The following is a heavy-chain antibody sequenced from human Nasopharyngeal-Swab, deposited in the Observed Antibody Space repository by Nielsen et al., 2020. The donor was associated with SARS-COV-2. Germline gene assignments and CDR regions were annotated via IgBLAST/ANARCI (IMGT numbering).Heavy chain of an antibody. D-gene: IGHD5-24*01. CDR1: GFSLSRHG. V-gene: IGHV3-23*01. J-gene: IGHJ5*02. CDR3: AREGRDGAVSS. Sequence: GESLKISCAASGFSLSRHGMNWVRQAPGKGLEWVSSVGGSDDSTFYADSVKGRFTISRDNAKNSLFLQMNSLRAEDTAVYFCAREGRDGAVSSWGQGTLVTVSS. CDR2: VGGSDDST.